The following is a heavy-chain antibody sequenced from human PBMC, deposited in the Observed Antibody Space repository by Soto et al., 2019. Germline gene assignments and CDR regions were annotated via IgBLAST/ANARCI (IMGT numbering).Heavy chain of an antibody. CDR2: INPSGGST. CDR3: ASNTRGVGGYYYYGMDV. CDR1: GYTFTSYY. Sequence: ASVKVSCKASGYTFTSYYMHWVRQAPGQGLEWMGIINPSGGSTSYAQKFQGRVTMTRGTSTSTVYMELSSLRSEDTAVYYCASNTRGVGGYYYYGMDVWGQGTTVTVSS. V-gene: IGHV1-46*01. D-gene: IGHD2-15*01. J-gene: IGHJ6*02.